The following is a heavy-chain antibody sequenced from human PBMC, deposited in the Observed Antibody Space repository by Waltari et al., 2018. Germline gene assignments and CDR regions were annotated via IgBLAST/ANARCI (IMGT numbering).Heavy chain of an antibody. CDR1: GFTVSSYA. Sequence: EVQLVESGGGLVQPGGSLRLSCAASGFTVSSYAMSWVRQAPGKGREWVSTSTGRGGRTYYADSVRGRFTISRDNSKNTLYLQMNSLRAEDTAVYYCAKGNGDYESPFDPWGQGTLVTVSS. D-gene: IGHD4-17*01. CDR3: AKGNGDYESPFDP. J-gene: IGHJ5*02. V-gene: IGHV3-23*04. CDR2: STGRGGRT.